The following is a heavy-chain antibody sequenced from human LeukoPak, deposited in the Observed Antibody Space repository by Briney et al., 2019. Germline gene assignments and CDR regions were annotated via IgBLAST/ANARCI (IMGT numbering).Heavy chain of an antibody. Sequence: SETLSLTCAVYGGSFSGYYWSWIRQPPGKGLEWIGEINHSGSTNYNPSLKSRVTISVDTSKNQFSLKLSSVTAADTAVYYCARIGVVVPGAIRYYYYGMDVWGQGTTVTVSS. J-gene: IGHJ6*02. CDR2: INHSGST. V-gene: IGHV4-34*01. D-gene: IGHD2-2*01. CDR1: GGSFSGYY. CDR3: ARIGVVVPGAIRYYYYGMDV.